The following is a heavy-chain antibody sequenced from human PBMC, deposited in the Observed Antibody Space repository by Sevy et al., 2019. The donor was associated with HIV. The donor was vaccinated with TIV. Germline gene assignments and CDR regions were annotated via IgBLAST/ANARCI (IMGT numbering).Heavy chain of an antibody. V-gene: IGHV3-11*01. D-gene: IGHD3-10*01. CDR2: IGLSGDTI. J-gene: IGHJ4*02. CDR1: GFTFSDYY. Sequence: GGSLTLSCAVSGFTFSDYYMTWIRQAPGKGLEWVSYIGLSGDTIYYADSVKGRFTISRDNAKNSLFLQMNSLRAEDTAVYYCATYYYGSGRTFDYWGQGTLVTVSS. CDR3: ATYYYGSGRTFDY.